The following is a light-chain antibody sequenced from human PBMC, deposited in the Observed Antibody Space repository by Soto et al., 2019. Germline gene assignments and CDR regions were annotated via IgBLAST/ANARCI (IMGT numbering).Light chain of an antibody. CDR3: QQYKSYRFT. Sequence: DIQMTQSPSTLSASVGDRVTITCRASQSISSWLAWYQQKPGKAPKLLIYDASSLESGVPARFSGSGSGTELTLTISSLQPDDFATYYCQQYKSYRFTFGPGTKVDIK. J-gene: IGKJ3*01. CDR2: DAS. CDR1: QSISSW. V-gene: IGKV1-5*01.